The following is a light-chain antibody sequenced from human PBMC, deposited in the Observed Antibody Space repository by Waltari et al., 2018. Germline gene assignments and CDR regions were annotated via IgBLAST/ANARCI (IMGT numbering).Light chain of an antibody. CDR1: QSVSRA. Sequence: EIVLTQSPGTLSLSPGERATLSCRASQSVSRALAWYQQKPGQAPGLLIYGASNRATGIPDRFSGSWSGTDVSLTISSLEPEDFAVYYCQHYLRLPATFGQGTKVEIK. CDR2: GAS. V-gene: IGKV3-20*01. CDR3: QHYLRLPAT. J-gene: IGKJ1*01.